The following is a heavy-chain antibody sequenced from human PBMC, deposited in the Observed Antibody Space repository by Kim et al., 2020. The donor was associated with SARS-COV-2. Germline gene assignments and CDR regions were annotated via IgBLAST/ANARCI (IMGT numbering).Heavy chain of an antibody. CDR3: ARGAVDTAMLSRHGMDV. V-gene: IGHV4-34*01. CDR2: INHSGST. J-gene: IGHJ6*02. D-gene: IGHD5-18*01. Sequence: SETLSLTCAVYGGSFSGYYCSWIRQPPGKGLEWIGEINHSGSTNYNPSLKSRVTISVDTSKNQFSLKLSSVTAADTAVYYCARGAVDTAMLSRHGMDVWGQGTTVTVSS. CDR1: GGSFSGYY.